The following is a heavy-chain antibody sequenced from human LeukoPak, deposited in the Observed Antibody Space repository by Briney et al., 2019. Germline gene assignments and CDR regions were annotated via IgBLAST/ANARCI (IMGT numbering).Heavy chain of an antibody. CDR1: GFTFSSYA. Sequence: GGPLRLSCAASGFTFSSYAMTWVRRAPGKGLEWVSAISGSGGSTYYADSVKGRFTISRDNSKNTLYLQMNSLRAEDTAVYYCARDRRGSYFSGAFDIWGQGTKVTVSS. CDR2: ISGSGGST. J-gene: IGHJ3*02. D-gene: IGHD1-26*01. V-gene: IGHV3-23*01. CDR3: ARDRRGSYFSGAFDI.